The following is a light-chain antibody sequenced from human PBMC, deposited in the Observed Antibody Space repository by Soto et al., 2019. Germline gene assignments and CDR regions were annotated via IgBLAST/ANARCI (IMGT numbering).Light chain of an antibody. Sequence: DIVMTQSPDSLAVSLGERSTINCKSIQSVLRTSNDKKSLSWYQQKPGRTPKLLIYWASTRESWGPDRFSGRGEGTDVTHTISSLQAEDVVVYYRQQSYHAPDTFGQGTKLEIK. V-gene: IGKV4-1*01. CDR1: QSVLRTSNDKKS. CDR3: QQSYHAPDT. CDR2: WAS. J-gene: IGKJ2*01.